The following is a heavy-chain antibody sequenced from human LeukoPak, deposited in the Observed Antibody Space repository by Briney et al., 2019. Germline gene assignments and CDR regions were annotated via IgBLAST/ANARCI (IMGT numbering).Heavy chain of an antibody. D-gene: IGHD4-11*01. CDR1: GFTFASYA. Sequence: GGSLRLSCAASGFTFASYAMSWVRQAPGKGLEWVSTISDSGESTYYADSVKGRFTISRDNSKSTLFLQMNSLRAEDTALYYCAKAGYSNWDFDYWGQGTLVTVSS. J-gene: IGHJ4*02. CDR2: ISDSGEST. CDR3: AKAGYSNWDFDY. V-gene: IGHV3-23*01.